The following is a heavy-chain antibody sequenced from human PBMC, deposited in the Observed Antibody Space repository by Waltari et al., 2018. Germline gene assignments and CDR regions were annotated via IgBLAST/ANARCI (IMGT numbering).Heavy chain of an antibody. J-gene: IGHJ6*02. CDR3: ASHRPGGYGMDV. D-gene: IGHD2-15*01. CDR2: ITSDGSRT. V-gene: IGHV3-74*01. CDR1: GSTFSTYW. Sequence: VQLVESGGGVVQPGGSLRLYCEASGSTFSTYWMCWVRQVPGKGLVWVSTITSDGSRTRYADSVKGRFTISRDNAKNTLYLQTNSLRAEDTAVYYCASHRPGGYGMDVWAMGPRSPSP.